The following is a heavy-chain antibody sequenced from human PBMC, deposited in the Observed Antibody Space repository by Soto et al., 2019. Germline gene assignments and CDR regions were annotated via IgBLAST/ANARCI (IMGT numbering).Heavy chain of an antibody. V-gene: IGHV4-31*03. J-gene: IGHJ5*02. Sequence: QVQLQESGPGLVKPSQTLSLTCTVSGSSITSGGHYWGWIRQLPGKGLEWIAYIFHSGSTSYNPSRKSRLPISVDTSTSQFSLKLSSVTAADTAVYYCARGGQEDNYFDPRGQGTLATVS. CDR2: IFHSGST. CDR1: GSSITSGGHY. CDR3: ARGGQEDNYFDP.